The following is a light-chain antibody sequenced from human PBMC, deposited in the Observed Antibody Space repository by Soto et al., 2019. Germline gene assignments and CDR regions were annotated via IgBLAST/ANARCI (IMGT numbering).Light chain of an antibody. CDR2: MVS. CDR1: QSLVHSDGNTS. CDR3: MQATHWPWT. Sequence: DVVMTQSPLSLPVTLGQPASISCRSSQSLVHSDGNTSLNWFQQRPGQSPRRLIYMVSNRDSGVPDRFSGSGSGTDFTLKISRVEAEDVGVSYCMQATHWPWTFGQGTKVEIK. J-gene: IGKJ1*01. V-gene: IGKV2-30*02.